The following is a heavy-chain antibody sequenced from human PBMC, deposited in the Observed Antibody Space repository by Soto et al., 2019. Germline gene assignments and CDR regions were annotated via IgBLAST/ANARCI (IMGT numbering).Heavy chain of an antibody. CDR2: INHSGST. CDR3: VSKGHDYSNYYFDY. D-gene: IGHD4-4*01. CDR1: GGSFSGYY. V-gene: IGHV4-34*01. Sequence: QVQLQQWGAGLLKPSETLSLTCAVYGGSFSGYYWSWIRQPPGKGLEWIGEINHSGSTNYNPSLKSRVTISVDTSKNQFSLELSSVTAADTAVYYCVSKGHDYSNYYFDYWGQGTLVTVSS. J-gene: IGHJ4*02.